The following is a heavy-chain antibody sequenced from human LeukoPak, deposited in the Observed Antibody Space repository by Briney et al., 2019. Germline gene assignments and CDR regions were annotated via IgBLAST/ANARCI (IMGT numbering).Heavy chain of an antibody. D-gene: IGHD1-26*01. CDR1: GFTFSSYS. V-gene: IGHV3-48*04. CDR3: ARDIGGSYTAIDY. J-gene: IGHJ4*02. CDR2: ISSSSSTI. Sequence: GGSLRLSCAASGFTFSSYSMNWVRQAPGKGLEWVSYISSSSSTIYYADFVKGRFTISRDNAKNSLYLQMNSLRAEDTAVYYCARDIGGSYTAIDYWGQGTLVTVSS.